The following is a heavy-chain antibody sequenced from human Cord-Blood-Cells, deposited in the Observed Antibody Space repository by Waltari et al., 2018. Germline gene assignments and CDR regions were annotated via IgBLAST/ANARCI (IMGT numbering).Heavy chain of an antibody. CDR3: ARDPNSSSWYRRGAFDI. CDR2: IIPIFGTA. Sequence: QVQLVQSGAEVKKPGSSVKVVCKASGGTFSSYATTRVRTAPGQGLEWTGGIIPIFGTANYAQKFQGRVTITADESTSTAYMELSSLRSEDTAVYYCARDPNSSSWYRRGAFDIWGQGTMVTVSS. V-gene: IGHV1-69*01. CDR1: GGTFSSYA. D-gene: IGHD6-13*01. J-gene: IGHJ3*02.